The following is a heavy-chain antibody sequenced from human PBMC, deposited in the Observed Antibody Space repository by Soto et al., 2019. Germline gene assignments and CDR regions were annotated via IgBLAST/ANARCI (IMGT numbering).Heavy chain of an antibody. V-gene: IGHV4-34*01. CDR1: GGSLSGYY. J-gene: IGHJ4*02. CDR2: INHSGSA. CDR3: SRSTSHYASGRYEGGYYFFDY. D-gene: IGHD3-10*01. Sequence: HVQLQQWGLGLLKPSETLSLTCAVYGGSLSGYYWSWIRQSPGKGLEWIGQINHSGSANYHPSLKSRVTRLLHTYGNAFSLELSSVTAAVTSVYYFSRSTSHYASGRYEGGYYFFDYWGQGTLVTVSS.